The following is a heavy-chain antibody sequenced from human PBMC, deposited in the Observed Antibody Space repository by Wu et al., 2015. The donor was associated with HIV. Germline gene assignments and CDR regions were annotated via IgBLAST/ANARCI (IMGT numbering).Heavy chain of an antibody. J-gene: IGHJ6*03. CDR1: GYTFTGYY. CDR2: INPNSGGT. V-gene: IGHV1-2*02. D-gene: IGHD1-1*01. Sequence: QVQLVQSGAEVKKPGASVKVSCKASGYTFTGYYMHWVRQAPGQGLEWMGWINPNSGGTNYAQKFQGRVTMTRDTSISTAYMELSRLRSDDTAVYYCARPTTGSKPYYYYYMDVWGKGTTVTVSS. CDR3: ARPTTGSKPYYYYYMDV.